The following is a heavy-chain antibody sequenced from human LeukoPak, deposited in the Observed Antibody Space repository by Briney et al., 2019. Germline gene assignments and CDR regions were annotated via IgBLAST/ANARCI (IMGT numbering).Heavy chain of an antibody. J-gene: IGHJ3*02. CDR3: AKDPGIAVAERAFDI. V-gene: IGHV4-59*01. CDR1: GVSISSYY. D-gene: IGHD6-19*01. Sequence: SRTLCLSCTVSGVSISSYYLSWIRQPPGTGLEGCWYIYYSGSTNYNPSLKSRVTISVATSKNQCSLKLSSATAADTAVYHCAKDPGIAVAERAFDIWGQGTMVTVSS. CDR2: IYYSGST.